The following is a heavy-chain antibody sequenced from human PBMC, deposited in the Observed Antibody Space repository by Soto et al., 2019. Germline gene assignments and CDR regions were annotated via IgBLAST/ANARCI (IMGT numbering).Heavy chain of an antibody. CDR3: ARHGGYYFDY. J-gene: IGHJ4*02. CDR1: SGSFSGYY. CDR2: LYQGLSI. V-gene: IGHV4-34*01. Sequence: PSETLSLTCVVYSGSFSGYYWSWIRQPPGEGLEWIGELYQGLSIVYNPSLESRVTISGDSSKNQFSLKLRSVTAADTAIYYCARHGGYYFDYWGQGTLVTVSS.